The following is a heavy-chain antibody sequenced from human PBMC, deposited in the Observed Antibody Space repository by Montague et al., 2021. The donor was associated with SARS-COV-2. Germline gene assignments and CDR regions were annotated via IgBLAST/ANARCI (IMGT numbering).Heavy chain of an antibody. Sequence: SETLSLTYAVYGGSFSGYSWNWIRQPPGKGLEWIGEINHGGSTNYNPSLKSRVTMSVDTSKNQFSLKLSSVTAADTAVYYCARGARQGYGFRLGSFDYWGQGTLVTLSS. V-gene: IGHV4-34*01. CDR1: GGSFSGYS. CDR3: ARGARQGYGFRLGSFDY. J-gene: IGHJ4*02. D-gene: IGHD3-10*01. CDR2: INHGGST.